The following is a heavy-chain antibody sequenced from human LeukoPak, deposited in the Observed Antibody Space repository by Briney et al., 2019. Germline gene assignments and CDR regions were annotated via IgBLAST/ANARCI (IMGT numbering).Heavy chain of an antibody. CDR2: ISGSGDNT. CDR1: GFTFTNYW. Sequence: GGSLRLSCAASGFTFTNYWMSWVRQAPGKGLEWVSGISGSGDNTYYADSVKGRFTISRDNSKNTLYVQVNSLGTEDTAAYYCAKGSYYDSSGSFYFDYWAREPWSPSPQ. D-gene: IGHD3-22*01. J-gene: IGHJ4*02. V-gene: IGHV3-23*01. CDR3: AKGSYYDSSGSFYFDY.